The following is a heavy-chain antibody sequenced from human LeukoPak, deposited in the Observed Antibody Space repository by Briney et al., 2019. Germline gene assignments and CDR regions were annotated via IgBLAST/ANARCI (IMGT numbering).Heavy chain of an antibody. D-gene: IGHD6-13*01. V-gene: IGHV3-11*01. CDR1: GFSFKDYY. Sequence: GGSLRLSCAASGFSFKDYYYSWIRQALGKGLEWVSFINVNGGAMYYADFVKGRFTISRENAQNSVYLEMNSLRDEDTAVYYCARGPRILAAGSYFFDYWGQGSLVTVSS. CDR2: INVNGGAM. J-gene: IGHJ4*02. CDR3: ARGPRILAAGSYFFDY.